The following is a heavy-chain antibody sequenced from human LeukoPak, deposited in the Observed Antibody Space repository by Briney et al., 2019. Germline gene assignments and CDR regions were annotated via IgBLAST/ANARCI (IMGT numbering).Heavy chain of an antibody. CDR1: GYTFTSYD. D-gene: IGHD2-15*01. J-gene: IGHJ6*02. CDR2: MNPNSGNT. CDR3: ASYNCSGGSCYYPYYYYGMDV. V-gene: IGHV1-8*01. Sequence: ASVKVSCKASGYTFTSYDINWVRQATGQGLEWMGWMNPNSGNTGYAQKFQGRVTMTRNTSISTAYMELSSLRSEDTALYYCASYNCSGGSCYYPYYYYGMDVWGQGTTVTVSS.